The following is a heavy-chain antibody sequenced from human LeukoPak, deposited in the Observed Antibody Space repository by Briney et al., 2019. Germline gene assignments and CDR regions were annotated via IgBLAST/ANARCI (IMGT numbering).Heavy chain of an antibody. Sequence: PSETLSLTCTVSGGSISSSNYYWGWIRQPPGKGLEWIGRIYTNGSTNYNPSLKSRVTISGDTSKNQCSLRLSSVTAADTAVYYCARASYSYDINGWVPFDYWGQGTLVTVSS. CDR2: IYTNGST. J-gene: IGHJ4*02. CDR1: GGSISSSNYY. D-gene: IGHD3-22*01. CDR3: ARASYSYDINGWVPFDY. V-gene: IGHV4-39*07.